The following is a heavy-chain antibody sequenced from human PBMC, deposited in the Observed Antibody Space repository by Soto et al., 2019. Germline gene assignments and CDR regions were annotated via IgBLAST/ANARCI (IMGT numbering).Heavy chain of an antibody. Sequence: GGSLRLSCAASGFTISSYWMHWVRQAPGKGLVWVSHINSDGSDTTYADSVKGRFTISRDNSKNTAYLQMSSLRPEDTAVYYCARAPYDYFWGSYRYHFDYWGQETLVTFSS. CDR2: INSDGSDT. CDR1: GFTISSYW. J-gene: IGHJ4*02. D-gene: IGHD3-16*02. CDR3: ARAPYDYFWGSYRYHFDY. V-gene: IGHV3-74*03.